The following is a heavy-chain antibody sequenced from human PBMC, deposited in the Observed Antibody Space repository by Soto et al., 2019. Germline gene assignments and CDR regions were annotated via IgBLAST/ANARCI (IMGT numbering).Heavy chain of an antibody. CDR1: GGSISSGGYY. CDR2: IYYSGST. D-gene: IGHD2-2*02. J-gene: IGHJ6*02. CDR3: ARARVVQAAIDYYGMDV. V-gene: IGHV4-31*03. Sequence: KPSETLSLTCTVSGGSISSGGYYWSWIRQHPGKGLEWIGYIYYSGSTYYNPSLKSRVTISVDTSKNQFSLKLSSVTAADTAVYYCARARVVQAAIDYYGMDVWGQGTTVTVSS.